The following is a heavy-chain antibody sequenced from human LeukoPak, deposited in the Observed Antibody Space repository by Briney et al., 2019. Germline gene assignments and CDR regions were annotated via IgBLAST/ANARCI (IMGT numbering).Heavy chain of an antibody. D-gene: IGHD2-2*02. CDR1: GYTFTGYY. CDR2: INPNSGGT. V-gene: IGHV1-2*02. Sequence: ASVKVSCKASGYTFTGYYMHWVRQAPGQGLEWMGWINPNSGGTNYAQKFQGRVTMTRDTSISTAYMELSRLRSDDTAVYYCAGVREVVPAAIGWFDPWGQGTLVTVSS. CDR3: AGVREVVPAAIGWFDP. J-gene: IGHJ5*02.